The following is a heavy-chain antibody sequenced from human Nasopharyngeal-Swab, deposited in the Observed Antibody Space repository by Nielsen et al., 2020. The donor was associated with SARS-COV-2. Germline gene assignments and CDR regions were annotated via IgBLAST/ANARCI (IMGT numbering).Heavy chain of an antibody. V-gene: IGHV3-9*01. J-gene: IGHJ6*03. CDR1: GFTFDDYA. CDR2: ISWNSGSI. D-gene: IGHD6-6*01. CDR3: ASLSGSSSAYYYYMDV. Sequence: SLQISCAASGFTFDDYAMHWVRQAPGKGLEWVSGISWNSGSIGYADSVKGRFTISRDNAKNSLYLQMNSPRAEDTALYYCASLSGSSSAYYYYMDVWGKGTTVTVSS.